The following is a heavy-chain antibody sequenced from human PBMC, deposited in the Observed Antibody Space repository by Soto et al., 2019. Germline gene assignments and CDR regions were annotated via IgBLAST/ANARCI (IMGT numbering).Heavy chain of an antibody. V-gene: IGHV4-59*01. J-gene: IGHJ5*02. Sequence: PSETLSLTCVVSGGSLSSYYWSWIRQPPGKGLEWIGYIYYSGSTNYNPSHKSRVTISIDTSKNQFSLKMSSVTAADTAVYYCARHRRIAVAGPRPSWFEPWGQGTLVTVSS. CDR2: IYYSGST. D-gene: IGHD6-19*01. CDR1: GGSLSSYY. CDR3: ARHRRIAVAGPRPSWFEP.